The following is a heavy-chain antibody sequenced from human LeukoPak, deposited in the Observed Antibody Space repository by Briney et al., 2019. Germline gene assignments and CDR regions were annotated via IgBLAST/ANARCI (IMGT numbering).Heavy chain of an antibody. J-gene: IGHJ4*02. V-gene: IGHV1-18*01. Sequence: RASVTVSCKASGYTFTSYGISWVRQAPGQGLEWMGWISAYNGNTNYAQKLQGRVTMTTDTSTSTAYMELRSLRSDDTAVYYCARVDGTTVGYSSGWWGQGTLVTVSS. D-gene: IGHD6-19*01. CDR2: ISAYNGNT. CDR1: GYTFTSYG. CDR3: ARVDGTTVGYSSGW.